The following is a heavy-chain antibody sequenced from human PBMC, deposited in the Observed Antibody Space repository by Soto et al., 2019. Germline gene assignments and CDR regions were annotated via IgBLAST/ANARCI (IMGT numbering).Heavy chain of an antibody. V-gene: IGHV4-39*07. CDR3: ARVFRGPSGSSDTSFDY. D-gene: IGHD3-10*01. Sequence: SETLSLTCTVSGGSISSGGYYWSWIRQPPGKGLEWIGEINHSGSTNYNPSLKSRVTISVDTSKNQFSLKLSSVTAADTAVYYCARVFRGPSGSSDTSFDYWGQGTLVTVSS. J-gene: IGHJ4*02. CDR1: GGSISSGGYY. CDR2: INHSGST.